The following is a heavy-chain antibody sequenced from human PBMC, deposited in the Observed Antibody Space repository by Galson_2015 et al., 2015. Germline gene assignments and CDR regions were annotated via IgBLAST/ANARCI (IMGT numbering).Heavy chain of an antibody. Sequence: SLRLSCAASGFTFSSYGMHWVRQAPGKGLEWVAVISYDGSNKYYADSVKGRFTISRDNSKNTLYLQMNSLRAEDTAVYYCAKVHVGVPVEFDPWGQGTLVTVSS. J-gene: IGHJ5*02. V-gene: IGHV3-30*18. CDR1: GFTFSSYG. CDR2: ISYDGSNK. CDR3: AKVHVGVPVEFDP. D-gene: IGHD3-3*01.